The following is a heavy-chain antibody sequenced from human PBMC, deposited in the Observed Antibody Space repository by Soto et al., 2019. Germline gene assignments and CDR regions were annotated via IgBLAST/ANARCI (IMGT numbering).Heavy chain of an antibody. D-gene: IGHD2-15*01. Sequence: QVQLVESGGGVVQPGRSLRLSCAASGFTFSSYGMHWVRQAPGKGLEWVAVISYDGSNKYYADSVKGRFTISRDNSKNPLYLQMNSLRAEDTAVYYCAKVAPIVVVVAATLDVWGQGTTVTVSS. CDR2: ISYDGSNK. CDR3: AKVAPIVVVVAATLDV. V-gene: IGHV3-30*18. J-gene: IGHJ6*02. CDR1: GFTFSSYG.